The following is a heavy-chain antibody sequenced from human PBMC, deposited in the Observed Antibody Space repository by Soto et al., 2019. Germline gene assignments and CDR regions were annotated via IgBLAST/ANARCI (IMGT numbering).Heavy chain of an antibody. CDR3: ATGSFTSTGGRIGYHYNAMDV. D-gene: IGHD1-1*01. CDR1: GGTFSSHS. Sequence: SVKVSCKSSGGTFSSHSINWVRQAPGQGLEWMGGIIPIFGPANFAKKFQGRVTITADESTTTAYMELSSLTSEDTAVYYCATGSFTSTGGRIGYHYNAMDVWGQGTTVTVS. CDR2: IIPIFGPA. V-gene: IGHV1-69*13. J-gene: IGHJ6*02.